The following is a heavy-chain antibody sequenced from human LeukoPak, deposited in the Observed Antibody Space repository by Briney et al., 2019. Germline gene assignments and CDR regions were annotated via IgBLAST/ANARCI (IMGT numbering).Heavy chain of an antibody. CDR2: FDPEDGET. J-gene: IGHJ4*02. Sequence: ASVKASCKVSGYTLTELSMHWVRQAPGKGLEWMGGFDPEDGETIYAQKFQGRVTMTEDTSTDTAYMELSSLRSEDTAVYYCATVNWGDYGGSIDYWGQGTLVTVSS. D-gene: IGHD4-23*01. CDR1: GYTLTELS. V-gene: IGHV1-24*01. CDR3: ATVNWGDYGGSIDY.